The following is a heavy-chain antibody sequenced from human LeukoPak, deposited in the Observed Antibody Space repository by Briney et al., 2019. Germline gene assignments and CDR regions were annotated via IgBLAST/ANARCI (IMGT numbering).Heavy chain of an antibody. CDR2: IYYSGST. J-gene: IGHJ4*02. CDR3: ARGRENPDY. D-gene: IGHD1-14*01. CDR1: GGSISSYY. V-gene: IGHV4-59*12. Sequence: SETLSLTCTVSGGSISSYYWSWIRQPPGKGLEWIGYIYYSGSTNYNPSLKSRVTISVDTSKNQFSLKLSSVTAADTAVYYCARGRENPDYWGQGTLVTVSS.